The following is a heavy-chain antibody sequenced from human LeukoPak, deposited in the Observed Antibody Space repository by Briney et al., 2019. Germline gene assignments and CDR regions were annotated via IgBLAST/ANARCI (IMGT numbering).Heavy chain of an antibody. J-gene: IGHJ4*02. V-gene: IGHV5-51*01. Sequence: GESLKISCKGAGNSFTNYWIGWGRQMPGKGLEWMGIIYPGDSDTRYSPSLQGQVTISADKSISTAYLQWSSLKASDTAMYYCARHSLPGIAAAPVDYWGQGTLVTVSS. CDR1: GNSFTNYW. CDR3: ARHSLPGIAAAPVDY. CDR2: IYPGDSDT. D-gene: IGHD6-13*01.